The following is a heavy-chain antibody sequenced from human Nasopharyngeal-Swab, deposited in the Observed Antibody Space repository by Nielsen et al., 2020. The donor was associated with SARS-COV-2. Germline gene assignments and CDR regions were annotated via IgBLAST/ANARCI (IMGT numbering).Heavy chain of an antibody. V-gene: IGHV3-23*01. J-gene: IGHJ4*02. CDR2: ISGSSDNT. CDR3: AKGQIVVAPGCPFDY. Sequence: GGSLRLSCAASGFTFSTYAMYWVRQPPAKGLEWVSIISGSSDNTYYADSVKGRFTISRDNSRDTVFLEMNSLRAEDTAVYYCAKGQIVVAPGCPFDYWGQGTLVTVSS. CDR1: GFTFSTYA. D-gene: IGHD3-22*01.